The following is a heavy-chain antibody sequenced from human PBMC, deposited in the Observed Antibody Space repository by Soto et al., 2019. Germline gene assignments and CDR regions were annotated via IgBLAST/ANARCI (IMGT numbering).Heavy chain of an antibody. CDR2: INPNSGGT. J-gene: IGHJ6*02. CDR3: ARTLESNYHYYDMDV. V-gene: IGHV1-2*04. CDR1: GYTFTGYY. Sequence: ASVKVSCKASGYTFTGYYMHWVRRAPGQGLEWMGWINPNSGGTNYAQKFQGWVTMTRDTSISTAYMELSRLRSDDTAVYYCARTLESNYHYYDMDVWGQATMVTVYS.